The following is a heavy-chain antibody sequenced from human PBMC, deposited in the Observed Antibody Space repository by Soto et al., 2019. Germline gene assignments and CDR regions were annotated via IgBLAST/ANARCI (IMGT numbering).Heavy chain of an antibody. V-gene: IGHV3-23*01. CDR2: MNGAGTST. J-gene: IGHJ6*02. D-gene: IGHD3-10*01. CDR3: ARGGADHYHYGMDV. CDR1: GFTLTTYA. Sequence: GSLRLSCAASGFTLTTYAMTWVRQPPGKGLEWVSSMNGAGTSTSYADSVKGRFTTSRDNSKNTLYLEMNSLRAEDTAVYYCARGGADHYHYGMDVWGQGTTVNVSS.